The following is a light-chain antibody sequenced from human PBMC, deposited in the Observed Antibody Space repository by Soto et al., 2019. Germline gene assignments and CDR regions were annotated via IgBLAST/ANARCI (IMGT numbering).Light chain of an antibody. CDR2: GNT. CDR3: QSYDNNLSALYV. J-gene: IGLJ1*01. Sequence: QSVLTQPPSVSGAPGQRVTISCTGTSSNIGAGYDVHWYQQLPGTAPKLLIYGNTNRPSGVPDRFSGSKSDTSASLAITGLQAADEADYFCQSYDNNLSALYVFGTGTKLTVL. CDR1: SSNIGAGYD. V-gene: IGLV1-40*01.